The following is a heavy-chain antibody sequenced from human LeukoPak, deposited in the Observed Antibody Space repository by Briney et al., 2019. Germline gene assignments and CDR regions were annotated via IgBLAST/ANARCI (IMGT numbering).Heavy chain of an antibody. CDR3: ARVGYYYGSGSYRAWDY. D-gene: IGHD3-10*01. CDR2: INPDSGGT. CDR1: GYTFNNYY. J-gene: IGHJ4*02. V-gene: IGHV1-2*02. Sequence: ASVKVSCKASGYTFNNYYMHWVRQAPGQGLEWMGWINPDSGGTNYAQKFQGRVTITRDTSISTAYMELSRLRSDDTAVYYCARVGYYYGSGSYRAWDYWGQGTLVTVSS.